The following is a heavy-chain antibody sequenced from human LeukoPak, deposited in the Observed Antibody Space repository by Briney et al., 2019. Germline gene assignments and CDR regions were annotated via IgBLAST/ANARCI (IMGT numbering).Heavy chain of an antibody. V-gene: IGHV3-64D*06. CDR3: LAYYYDSSGYYDFDY. CDR1: GFTFSSYD. D-gene: IGHD3-22*01. J-gene: IGHJ4*02. CDR2: ISNGGSTYYVSSNGGST. Sequence: GGSLRLSCSASGFTFSSYDMHWVRQAPGKGLEYVSSISNGGSTYYVSSNGGSTYYADSVKGRFTISRDNSKNTLYLQMSSLRAEDTAVYYCLAYYYDSSGYYDFDYWGQGTLVTVSS.